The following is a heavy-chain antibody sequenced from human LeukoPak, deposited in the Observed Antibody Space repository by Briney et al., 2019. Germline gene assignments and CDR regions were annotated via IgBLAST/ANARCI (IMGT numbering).Heavy chain of an antibody. CDR3: ARDRGVSGYSGSYYPFDY. D-gene: IGHD1-26*01. J-gene: IGHJ4*02. CDR2: ISAYNGNT. V-gene: IGHV1-18*01. Sequence: ASVTVSCKASGYTFTSYGISWVRQAPGQGLEGMGWISAYNGNTNYAQKLQGRVTMTTDTSTSTAYMELRSLRSDDTAVYYCARDRGVSGYSGSYYPFDYWGQGTLVTVSS. CDR1: GYTFTSYG.